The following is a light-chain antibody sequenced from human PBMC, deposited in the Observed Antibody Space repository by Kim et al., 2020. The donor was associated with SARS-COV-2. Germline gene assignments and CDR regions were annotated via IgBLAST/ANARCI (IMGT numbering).Light chain of an antibody. J-gene: IGKJ4*01. CDR3: QQSYSSLRT. V-gene: IGKV1-39*01. CDR2: TAS. Sequence: ASVGDRVTITCRASQSISNYLNWYQQKLGKAPKLLIYTASRLQSVVPSRFSGSGSGTDFTLTISSLQPEDFATYYCQQSYSSLRTFGGGTKVDIK. CDR1: QSISNY.